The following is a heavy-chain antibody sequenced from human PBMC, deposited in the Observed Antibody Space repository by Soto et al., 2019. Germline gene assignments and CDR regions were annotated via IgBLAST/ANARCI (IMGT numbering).Heavy chain of an antibody. CDR1: GFTLSSYE. CDR2: ISSSGSTI. J-gene: IGHJ4*02. D-gene: IGHD2-21*01. V-gene: IGHV3-48*03. Sequence: WGSLRLSCAASGFTLSSYEMNWVRQAPGKGLEWVSYISSSGSTIYYADSVKGRFTISRDNAKNSLYLQMNSLRAEDTAVYYCARDKKLRGGDYFDYWGQGTLVTVS. CDR3: ARDKKLRGGDYFDY.